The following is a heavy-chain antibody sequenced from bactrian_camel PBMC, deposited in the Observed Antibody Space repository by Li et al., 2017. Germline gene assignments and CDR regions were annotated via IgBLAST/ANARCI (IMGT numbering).Heavy chain of an antibody. D-gene: IGHD6*01. V-gene: IGHV3S25*01. CDR1: GFTASRNW. CDR2: ISGGDTT. Sequence: QLVESGGASVQRGGSLKLSCAASGFTASRNWMYWVRQAPGKGLEWVSTISGGDTTYYADSVKGRFTISRDNAKNTVSLQMNSLKPEDTAVYYCSTGVVAGRTGQGTQVTVS. J-gene: IGHJ4*01.